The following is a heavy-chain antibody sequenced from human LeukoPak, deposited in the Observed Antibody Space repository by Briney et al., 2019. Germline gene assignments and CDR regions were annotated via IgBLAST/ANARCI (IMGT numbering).Heavy chain of an antibody. V-gene: IGHV1-69*05. Sequence: GSSVKVSCKASGGTFSSYAISWVRQAPGQGLEWMGGIIPIFGTANYAQKFQGRVTITTDESTSTAYMELSSLRSEDTAVYYCARVEASRPTTVTTSYYYYMDVWGQGTLVTVSS. CDR2: IIPIFGTA. D-gene: IGHD4-17*01. J-gene: IGHJ6*03. CDR1: GGTFSSYA. CDR3: ARVEASRPTTVTTSYYYYMDV.